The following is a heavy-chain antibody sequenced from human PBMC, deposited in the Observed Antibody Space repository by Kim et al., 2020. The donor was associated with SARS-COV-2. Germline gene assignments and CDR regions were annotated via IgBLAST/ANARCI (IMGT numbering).Heavy chain of an antibody. CDR1: GYTFTSYG. J-gene: IGHJ4*02. D-gene: IGHD3-10*01. V-gene: IGHV1-18*01. Sequence: ASVKVSCKASGYTFTSYGISWVRQPPGQGLEWMGWISAYNGNTNYAQKLQGRVTMTTDTSTSTAYMELRSLRSDDTAVYYCAREPLDYGSGSYTDYWGQGTLVTVSP. CDR3: AREPLDYGSGSYTDY. CDR2: ISAYNGNT.